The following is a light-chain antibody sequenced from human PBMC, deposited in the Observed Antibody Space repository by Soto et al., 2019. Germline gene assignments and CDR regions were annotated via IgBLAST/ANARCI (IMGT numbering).Light chain of an antibody. CDR3: CSYAGTYSYV. J-gene: IGLJ1*01. V-gene: IGLV2-11*01. Sequence: QSVLTQPRSVSGSPGQSVTISCTGTSSDVGAYNYVSWYQQHPGKAPKFMIYDVSKRPSGVPDRFSGSKSGNTASLTISGLRAEDEADYYCCSYAGTYSYVFGTGTKV. CDR1: SSDVGAYNY. CDR2: DVS.